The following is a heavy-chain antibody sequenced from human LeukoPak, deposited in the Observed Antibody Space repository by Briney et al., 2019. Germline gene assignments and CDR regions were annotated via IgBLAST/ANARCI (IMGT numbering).Heavy chain of an antibody. CDR2: VSFDSGCV. D-gene: IGHD6-25*01. Sequence: PGGSLRLSCAASGFNLRDYAMHWVRPVPGQGLEWVAGVSFDSGCVDYGDSVKGRFAISRDNADNALYLQMNSLRTEDTAWYYCAKAKGFAAMYYFDYWGQGVLVTVSS. CDR1: GFNLRDYA. J-gene: IGHJ4*02. CDR3: AKAKGFAAMYYFDY. V-gene: IGHV3-9*01.